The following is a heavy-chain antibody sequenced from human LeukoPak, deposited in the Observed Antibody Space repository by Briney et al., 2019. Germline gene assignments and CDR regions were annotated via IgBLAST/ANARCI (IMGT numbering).Heavy chain of an antibody. CDR2: IYYSGST. CDR1: GGSISSSTYY. CDR3: ARPLSGSSSWHGDAFDI. Sequence: SETLSLTCTVSGGSISSSTYYWGWIRQPPGKGLEWIGSIYYSGSTYYNASLESRVTISADTSKNQFSLKLSSVTAADTAVYYCARPLSGSSSWHGDAFDIWGQGTMVTVSS. J-gene: IGHJ3*02. V-gene: IGHV4-39*01. D-gene: IGHD6-13*01.